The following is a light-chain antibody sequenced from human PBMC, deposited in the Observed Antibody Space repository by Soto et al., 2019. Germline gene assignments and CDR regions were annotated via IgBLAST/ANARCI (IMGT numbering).Light chain of an antibody. CDR2: GAS. J-gene: IGKJ1*01. Sequence: EIVMTQSPATLSVSPGERATLSCRASQSVSSNLAWYQQKPGQAPRLLIYGASTRATGIPARFSGSGSGTDFTLTISSLQPEDFAVYYCQQYNSSPRTFGQGTKVEIK. CDR3: QQYNSSPRT. CDR1: QSVSSN. V-gene: IGKV3-15*01.